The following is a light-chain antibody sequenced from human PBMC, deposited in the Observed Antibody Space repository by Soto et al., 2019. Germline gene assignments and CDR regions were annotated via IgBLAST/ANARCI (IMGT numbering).Light chain of an antibody. V-gene: IGKV3-11*01. J-gene: IGKJ1*01. CDR3: QKRSNWPRK. CDR1: QSINSD. Sequence: EIVLTQSQDTLSFPPVYISKIYVRASQSINSDLAWYQQKPGQAPRLLIYGASTRATGIPARFSGSGSGTDFTLTISSLEPEDCAVYYCQKRSNWPRKCGQGNTGDIK. CDR2: GAS.